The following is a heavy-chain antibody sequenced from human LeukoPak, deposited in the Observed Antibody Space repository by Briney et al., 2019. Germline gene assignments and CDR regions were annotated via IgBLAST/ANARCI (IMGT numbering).Heavy chain of an antibody. J-gene: IGHJ4*02. CDR1: GDSISSGSYY. CDR2: IYGRGGS. Sequence: SETLSLTCTVSGDSISSGSYYWSWIRQPAGKGLEWIGRIYGRGGSNYNPSLKSRVTISIDTSKNQFSLKLNSVTAADTAVYFCARRAYSAAYWKHFDYWGQGTLVTVSS. D-gene: IGHD1-1*01. V-gene: IGHV4-61*02. CDR3: ARRAYSAAYWKHFDY.